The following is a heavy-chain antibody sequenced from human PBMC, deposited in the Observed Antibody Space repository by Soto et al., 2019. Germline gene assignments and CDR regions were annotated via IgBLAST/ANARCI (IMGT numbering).Heavy chain of an antibody. Sequence: QVRVVQSGAEVKRPGDSVKVSCKTSGYIFSDYGINWVRQAPGQGLEWMGWISGYSGNANLAQKFQGRVTMSRDTATRTAYMELRSLRSDDTAVYYCAKRTSGTTWGESDYWGQGTLVTVSS. CDR3: AKRTSGTTWGESDY. CDR2: ISGYSGNA. D-gene: IGHD4-17*01. CDR1: GYIFSDYG. V-gene: IGHV1-18*04. J-gene: IGHJ4*02.